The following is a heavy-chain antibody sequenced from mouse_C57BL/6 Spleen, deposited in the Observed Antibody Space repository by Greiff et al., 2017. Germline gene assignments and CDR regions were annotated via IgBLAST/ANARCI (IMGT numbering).Heavy chain of an antibody. CDR1: GYAFSSSW. V-gene: IGHV1-82*01. J-gene: IGHJ2*01. D-gene: IGHD4-1*01. CDR2: IYPGDGDT. Sequence: QVQLQQSGPELVKPGASVKISCKASGYAFSSSWMNWVKQRPGKGLEWIGRIYPGDGDTNYNGKFKGKATLTADQSSSTACVQLSSLTSEDSAVYFCTGGWDVDYWGQGTTLTVSS. CDR3: TGGWDVDY.